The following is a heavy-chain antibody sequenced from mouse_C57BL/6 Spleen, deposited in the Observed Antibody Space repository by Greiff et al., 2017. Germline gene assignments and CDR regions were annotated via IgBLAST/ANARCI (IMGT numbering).Heavy chain of an antibody. CDR1: GYAFTNYL. V-gene: IGHV1-54*01. Sequence: VQLQQSGAELVRPGTSVKVSCKASGYAFTNYLIDWVKQRPGQGLEWIGVINPGSGGTDYNEKFKGKATLTADKSSSTAYMQLSSLTSEDSAVYFCARSGTGIWRDYWGQGTSVTVSS. D-gene: IGHD4-1*01. CDR2: INPGSGGT. J-gene: IGHJ4*01. CDR3: ARSGTGIWRDY.